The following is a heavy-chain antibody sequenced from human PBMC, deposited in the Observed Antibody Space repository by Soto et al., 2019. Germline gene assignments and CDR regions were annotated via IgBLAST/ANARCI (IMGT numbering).Heavy chain of an antibody. Sequence: PVKVSCESSRDTLSIYAVTGVLQTPGQGLEWMGGIIPIFGFTNYAQKFQGRVTMTRDTSTSTVYMELSSLRSEDTAVYFCARANRGWLQSLDYWGQGTQVTVSS. CDR1: RDTLSIYA. J-gene: IGHJ4*02. CDR2: IIPIFGFT. CDR3: ARANRGWLQSLDY. D-gene: IGHD5-12*01. V-gene: IGHV1-69*10.